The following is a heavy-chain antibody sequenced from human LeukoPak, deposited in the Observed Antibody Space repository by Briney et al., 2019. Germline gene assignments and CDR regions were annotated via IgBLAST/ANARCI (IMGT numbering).Heavy chain of an antibody. Sequence: ASVKVSCTASGYTFTDYYMHWVRQAPGQGLEWVGWINPNSGGTYYAQKFQGRVTVTRDTSISTAYMELSRLRSDDTAVYYCARSDTAMVYRHDYWGQGTLVTVSS. CDR1: GYTFTDYY. CDR2: INPNSGGT. D-gene: IGHD5-18*01. J-gene: IGHJ4*02. CDR3: ARSDTAMVYRHDY. V-gene: IGHV1-2*02.